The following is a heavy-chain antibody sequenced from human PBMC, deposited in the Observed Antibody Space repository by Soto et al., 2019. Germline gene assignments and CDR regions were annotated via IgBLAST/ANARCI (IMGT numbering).Heavy chain of an antibody. CDR1: GFTFSSYA. V-gene: IGHV3-23*01. CDR3: AKGRSYGGNSYYFDS. J-gene: IGHJ4*02. D-gene: IGHD2-21*02. CDR2: ISGSGGST. Sequence: QPGGSLRLSCAASGFTFSSYAMSWVRQAPGKGLEWVSAISGSGGSTYYADSVKGRFTISRDNSKNTLYLQMNSLRAEDAAVYYCAKGRSYGGNSYYFDSWGQGTLVTVSS.